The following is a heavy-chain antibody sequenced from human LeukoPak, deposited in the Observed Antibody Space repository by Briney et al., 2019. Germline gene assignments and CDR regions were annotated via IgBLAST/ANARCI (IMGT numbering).Heavy chain of an antibody. CDR2: INPSGGST. CDR3: ASGKEVTYYYGSGSYVPFDY. Sequence: ASVKVSCKASGYTFTSYYMHWVRQAPGQGLEWMGIINPSGGSTSYAQKFQGRVTMTRDTSTSTVYMELSSLRSEDTAVYYCASGKEVTYYYGSGSYVPFDYWGQGTLVTVSS. J-gene: IGHJ4*02. V-gene: IGHV1-46*01. CDR1: GYTFTSYY. D-gene: IGHD3-10*01.